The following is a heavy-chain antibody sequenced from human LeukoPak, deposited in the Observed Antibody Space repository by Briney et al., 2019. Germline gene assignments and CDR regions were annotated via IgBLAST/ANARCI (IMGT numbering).Heavy chain of an antibody. D-gene: IGHD4-11*01. CDR1: GGTFSSYA. J-gene: IGHJ3*02. CDR3: ARGTVTTSGAFDT. Sequence: ASVKVSCKAFGGTFSSYAISWVRQAPGQGLEWMGRIIPILGIANYAQKFQGRVTITADKSTSTAYMELSSLRSEDTAVYYCARGTVTTSGAFDTWGQGTMVTVSS. V-gene: IGHV1-69*04. CDR2: IIPILGIA.